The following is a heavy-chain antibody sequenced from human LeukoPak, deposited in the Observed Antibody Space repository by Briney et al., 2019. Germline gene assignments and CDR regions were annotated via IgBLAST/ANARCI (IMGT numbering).Heavy chain of an antibody. CDR1: GVAVSSNY. V-gene: IGHV3-66*02. CDR3: ARRENSGYFDY. J-gene: IGHJ4*02. Sequence: GGSLRLFCAASGVAVSSNYMTWVRQAPGKGLEWISVICGGGDTYYADSVKGRFTISRDDSKNTLYLQMNSLRAEDTAVYYCARRENSGYFDYWGQGTLVTVSS. D-gene: IGHD1-26*01. CDR2: ICGGGDT.